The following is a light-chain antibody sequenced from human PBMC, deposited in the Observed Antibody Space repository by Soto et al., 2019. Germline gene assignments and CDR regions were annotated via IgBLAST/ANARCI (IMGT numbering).Light chain of an antibody. CDR2: EVS. CDR3: RSYTSSSTFV. J-gene: IGLJ1*01. V-gene: IGLV2-18*02. CDR1: SSDVGSYNR. Sequence: QSVLTQPPSVSGSPGQSVTISCTGTSSDVGSYNRVSWYQQPPGTAPQLIIYEVSNRPSGVPDRFSGSKSGNTASLTISGLQAEDDADYYCRSYTSSSTFVFGTGTQLNVL.